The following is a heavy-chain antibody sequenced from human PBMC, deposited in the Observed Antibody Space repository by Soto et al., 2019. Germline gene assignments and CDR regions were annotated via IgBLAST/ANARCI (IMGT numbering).Heavy chain of an antibody. CDR1: GYTSTSYA. V-gene: IGHV1-3*01. CDR3: AREKDYYDSSGYYTHLLDPRYGMDV. D-gene: IGHD3-22*01. J-gene: IGHJ6*02. Sequence: GASVKVSCKASGYTSTSYAMHWVRQAPGQRLEWMGWINAGNGNTKYSQKFQGRVTITRDASASTAYMELSSLRSEDTAVYYCAREKDYYDSSGYYTHLLDPRYGMDVWGPGTTVTLSS. CDR2: INAGNGNT.